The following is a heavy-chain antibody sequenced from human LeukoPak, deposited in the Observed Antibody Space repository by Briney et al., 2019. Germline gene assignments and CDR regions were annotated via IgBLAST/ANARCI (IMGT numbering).Heavy chain of an antibody. CDR2: INHSGST. D-gene: IGHD5-18*01. CDR3: ARGLRRGYSYGGDFDY. CDR1: GGSFSGYY. J-gene: IGHJ4*02. Sequence: SETLSLTCAVYGGSFSGYYWSWIRQPPGKWLEWIGEINHSGSTNYNPSLKSRVTISVDTSKNQFSLKLSSVTAADTAVYYCARGLRRGYSYGGDFDYWGQGTLVTVSS. V-gene: IGHV4-34*01.